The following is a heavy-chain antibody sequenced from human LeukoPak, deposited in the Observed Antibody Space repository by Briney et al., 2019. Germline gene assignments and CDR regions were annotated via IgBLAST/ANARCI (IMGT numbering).Heavy chain of an antibody. Sequence: ASVKVSCKASGYTFTSYDINWVRQATGQGLEWMGWMNPNSGNTGYTQKFQGRVTIARNTSISTAYMELSSLRSEDTAVYYCARSSSGWYNWFDPWGQGTLVTVSS. J-gene: IGHJ5*02. CDR2: MNPNSGNT. V-gene: IGHV1-8*03. CDR1: GYTFTSYD. D-gene: IGHD6-19*01. CDR3: ARSSSGWYNWFDP.